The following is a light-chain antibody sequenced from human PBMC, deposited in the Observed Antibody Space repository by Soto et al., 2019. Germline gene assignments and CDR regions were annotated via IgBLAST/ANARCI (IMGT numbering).Light chain of an antibody. V-gene: IGKV1-39*01. CDR3: QQSYSSPPWT. CDR1: QSISTY. CDR2: AAS. Sequence: DIPVTQSPSSLSASVGDRVTITCRASQSISTYLNWYQHKPGRAPKLLIYAASTLQSGVPERFSGSGSGTDFTLTISSLQPDDFANYYCQQSYSSPPWTFGQGTKVEI. J-gene: IGKJ1*01.